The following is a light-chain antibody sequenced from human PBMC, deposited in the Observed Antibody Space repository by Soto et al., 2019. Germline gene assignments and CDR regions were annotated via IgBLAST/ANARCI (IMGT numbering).Light chain of an antibody. J-gene: IGKJ5*01. V-gene: IGKV3-15*01. CDR2: GAS. CDR3: QQYNNWPIT. Sequence: EIVLTQSPATLSLSAGDRATLSCRDSQNVISNLAWYQQKPGQAPRILIYGASTRATGLPARLSGSGSGTELTLTISRLQSEDFSVYYCQQYNNWPITCGQGTRLEIK. CDR1: QNVISN.